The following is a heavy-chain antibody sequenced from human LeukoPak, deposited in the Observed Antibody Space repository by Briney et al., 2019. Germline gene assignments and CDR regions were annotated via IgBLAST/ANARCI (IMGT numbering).Heavy chain of an antibody. D-gene: IGHD6-19*01. CDR3: ATSSGWYGVYYFDY. J-gene: IGHJ4*02. CDR1: GFTVRSNY. CDR2: IYSGGTT. Sequence: PGGSLRLSCAVSGFTVRSNYMIWVRQAPGKGLEWVSVIYSGGTTYYADSVKGRFTISRDNSKNTLYLQMNSLRAEDTAVYYCATSSGWYGVYYFDYWGQGTLVTVSS. V-gene: IGHV3-66*01.